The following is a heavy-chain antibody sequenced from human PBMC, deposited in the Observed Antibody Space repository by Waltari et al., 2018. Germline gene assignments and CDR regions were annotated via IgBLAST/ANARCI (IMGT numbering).Heavy chain of an antibody. V-gene: IGHV3-30*01. J-gene: IGHJ6*02. CDR3: ARDPRMDV. Sequence: QGQLVESGGGVVQPGKSLRLSCAAYGFPFSSYPFHWVRQAPGKGLEWVAVISYDGSNKFYADSVKGRFTISRDDSKNTLYLQMHSLRPEDTAVYYCARDPRMDVWGQGTTVTVSS. CDR1: GFPFSSYP. CDR2: ISYDGSNK.